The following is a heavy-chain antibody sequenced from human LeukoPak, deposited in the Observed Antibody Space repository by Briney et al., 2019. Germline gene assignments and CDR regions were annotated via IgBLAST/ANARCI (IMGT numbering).Heavy chain of an antibody. Sequence: SETLSLTCTVSGGSISSGGYYWSWIRQHPGKGLEWIGYIYYSGSTYYNPSLKSRVTISVDTSKNQFSLKLSSVTAADTAVYYCARDLGSKNYYGMDVWGQGTTVTVSS. CDR2: IYYSGST. J-gene: IGHJ6*02. V-gene: IGHV4-31*03. CDR1: GGSISSGGYY. CDR3: ARDLGSKNYYGMDV. D-gene: IGHD3-10*01.